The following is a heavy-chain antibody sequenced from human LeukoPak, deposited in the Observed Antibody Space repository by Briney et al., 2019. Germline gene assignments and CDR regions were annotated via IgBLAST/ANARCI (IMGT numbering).Heavy chain of an antibody. J-gene: IGHJ5*02. V-gene: IGHV2-5*01. CDR2: IYWNDDK. Sequence: SGPTLVKPTQTLTLTCTFSGFSLSTSGVGVGWIRQPPGKALEWLALIYWNDDKRYSPSLKSRLTITKDTSKNQVVLTMTNMDPVDTATYYCAHEISGCSGGSCYFFSFPPGRWFDPWGQGTLVTVSS. CDR1: GFSLSTSGVG. CDR3: AHEISGCSGGSCYFFSFPPGRWFDP. D-gene: IGHD2-15*01.